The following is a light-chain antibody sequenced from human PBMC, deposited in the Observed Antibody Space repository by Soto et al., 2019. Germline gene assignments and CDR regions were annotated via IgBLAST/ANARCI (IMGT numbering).Light chain of an antibody. J-gene: IGKJ1*01. CDR2: KAS. CDR3: QQYNSYRK. CDR1: QSISSW. V-gene: IGKV1-5*03. Sequence: IQMTHSPSTLSASVGDRVAITCRASQSISSWLAWYQQKPGKAPKLLIYKASSLESGVPSRFSGSGSGTEFTLTISSLQPDDFATYYCQQYNSYRKFGQGTKVDIK.